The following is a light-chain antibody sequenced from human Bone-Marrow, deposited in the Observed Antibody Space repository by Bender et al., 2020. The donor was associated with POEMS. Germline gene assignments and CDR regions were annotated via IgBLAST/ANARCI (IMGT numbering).Light chain of an antibody. CDR2: KDT. V-gene: IGLV3-25*03. CDR1: ALSKQY. J-gene: IGLJ2*01. CDR3: QSADSSGTTVL. Sequence: SSELTQSPSVSVSPGQTARITCSGEALSKQYSYWYQKKPGQAPALVIFKDTERPSGIPERFSGSSSGTTVTLTIRGVQAEDEADYYCQSADSSGTTVLFGGWTKLSVL.